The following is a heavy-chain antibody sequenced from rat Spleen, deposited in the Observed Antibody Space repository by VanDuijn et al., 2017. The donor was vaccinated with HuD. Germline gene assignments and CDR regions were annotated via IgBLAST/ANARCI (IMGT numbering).Heavy chain of an antibody. CDR1: GFTFTNYG. D-gene: IGHD1-2*01. CDR2: INFDGSST. CDR3: TTGYYSTYEFAY. J-gene: IGHJ3*01. V-gene: IGHV5-19*01. Sequence: EVQLVESGGGLVQPGRSLKLSCAASGFTFTNYGMHWIRQAPTNGLEWVATINFDGSSTYYRDSVRGRFTISRQNTQNTLYLQMDSLRSEDTATYYCTTGYYSTYEFAYWGQGTLVTVSS.